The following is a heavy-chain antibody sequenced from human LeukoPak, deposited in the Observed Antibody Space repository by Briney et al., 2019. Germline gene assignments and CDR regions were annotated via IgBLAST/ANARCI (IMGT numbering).Heavy chain of an antibody. D-gene: IGHD5-18*01. CDR1: GFTFSSYS. CDR2: ISSSSSYI. Sequence: GRSLRLSCAASGFTFSSYSMNWVRQAPGKGLEWVSSISSSSSYIYYADSVKGRFTISRDNAKNSLYLQMNSLRAEDTAVYYCARARIRGGFDPWGQGTLVTVSS. J-gene: IGHJ5*02. CDR3: ARARIRGGFDP. V-gene: IGHV3-21*01.